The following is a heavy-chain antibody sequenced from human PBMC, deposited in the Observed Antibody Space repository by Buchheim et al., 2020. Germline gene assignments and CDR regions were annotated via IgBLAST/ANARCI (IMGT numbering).Heavy chain of an antibody. J-gene: IGHJ4*02. CDR1: GGSISTYY. V-gene: IGHV4-59*01. Sequence: QVQLQESGPGLVKPSETLSLTCTVSGGSISTYYWSWIRQPPGKGLEWIGYIYNSGSTNYSPSLKSRVTISVDTSKNQFSLKLSSVTAADTAVYYCTRGQRGGATHGGQGTL. CDR2: IYNSGST. CDR3: TRGQRGGATH. D-gene: IGHD1-26*01.